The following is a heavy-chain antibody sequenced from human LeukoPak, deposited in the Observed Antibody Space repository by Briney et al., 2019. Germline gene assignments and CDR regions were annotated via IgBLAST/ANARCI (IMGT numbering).Heavy chain of an antibody. J-gene: IGHJ6*03. Sequence: ASVKVSCKASGYTFTGYYMHWVRQAAGQGLEWMGWINPNSGGTNYAQKFQGRVTMTRDTSISTAYMELSRLRSDDTAVYYCARGGGSVTTRYYYYYMDVWGKGTTVTVSS. CDR2: INPNSGGT. CDR3: ARGGGSVTTRYYYYYMDV. D-gene: IGHD2-15*01. V-gene: IGHV1-2*02. CDR1: GYTFTGYY.